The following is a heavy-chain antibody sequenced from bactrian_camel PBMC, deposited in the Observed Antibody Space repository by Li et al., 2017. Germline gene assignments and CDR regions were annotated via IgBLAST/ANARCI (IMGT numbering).Heavy chain of an antibody. V-gene: IGHV3-2*01. CDR3: ATVAGSYNDDHARARAYNY. CDR2: ITSYGSNT. CDR1: GFTFSSYY. J-gene: IGHJ4*01. D-gene: IGHD2*01. Sequence: HVQLVESGGGLVQPGGSLRLSCAASGFTFSSYYMSWVRQAPGKGLEWVSGITSYGSNTYYADSVKGRFTISRDNAKNTVYLQMNSLKSEDTALYYCATVAGSYNDDHARARAYNYWGQGTQVTVS.